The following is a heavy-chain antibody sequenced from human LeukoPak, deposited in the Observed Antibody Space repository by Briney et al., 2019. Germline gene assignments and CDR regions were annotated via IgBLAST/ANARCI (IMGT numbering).Heavy chain of an antibody. V-gene: IGHV1-8*03. CDR2: MNPNSGNT. Sequence: VGSVKVSCKASGYTFTSYDINWVRQATGQGLEWMGWMNPNSGNTGYAQKFQGRVTITRNTSISTAYMELSSLRTEDAAVYYCARPPYGLYTYYYYMDVWGKGTTVTVSS. CDR3: ARPPYGLYTYYYYMDV. J-gene: IGHJ6*03. CDR1: GYTFTSYD. D-gene: IGHD3/OR15-3a*01.